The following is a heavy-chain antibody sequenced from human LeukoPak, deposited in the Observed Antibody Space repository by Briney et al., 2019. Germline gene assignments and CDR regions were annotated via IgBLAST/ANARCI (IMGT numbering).Heavy chain of an antibody. CDR2: VTASAGNT. J-gene: IGHJ4*02. CDR3: AKGAYDYIEMGYFDY. CDR1: GFTFSSYA. Sequence: GGSLRLSCAASGFTFSSYAMSWVRQAPGKGLEWVSAVTASAGNTYYADSVKGRFTISRDNSKNTLYLQVNSLRAEDTAVYYCAKGAYDYIEMGYFDYWGQGTLVTVSS. D-gene: IGHD5-12*01. V-gene: IGHV3-23*01.